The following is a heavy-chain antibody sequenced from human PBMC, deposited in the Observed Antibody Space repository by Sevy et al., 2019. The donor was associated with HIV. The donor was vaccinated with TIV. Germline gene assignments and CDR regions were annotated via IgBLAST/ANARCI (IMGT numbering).Heavy chain of an antibody. CDR2: IKQDGSEK. V-gene: IGHV3-7*01. J-gene: IGHJ3*02. Sequence: GGSLRLSCAASGFTFSSYWMSWVRQAPGKGLEWVANIKQDGSEKYYVDSVKGRFTISGDNAKNSLYLQMNSLRAEDTAVYYCAREGSSQDIVVVVAATRAFDIWGQGTMVTVSS. CDR1: GFTFSSYW. CDR3: AREGSSQDIVVVVAATRAFDI. D-gene: IGHD2-15*01.